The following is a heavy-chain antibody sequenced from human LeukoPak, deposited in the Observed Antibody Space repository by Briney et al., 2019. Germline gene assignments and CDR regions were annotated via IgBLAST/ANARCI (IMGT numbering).Heavy chain of an antibody. CDR1: GGFISGSGYY. Sequence: SETLSLTCTVSGGFISGSGYYWGWIRQPPGKGLEWIGSYYYSGGTYYNPSLKSRVTISVDTSKNQFSPKLRSVTAADTAVYYCARGSTGGFDYWGQGTLVTVSS. D-gene: IGHD2-8*02. V-gene: IGHV4-39*01. CDR3: ARGSTGGFDY. CDR2: YYYSGGT. J-gene: IGHJ4*02.